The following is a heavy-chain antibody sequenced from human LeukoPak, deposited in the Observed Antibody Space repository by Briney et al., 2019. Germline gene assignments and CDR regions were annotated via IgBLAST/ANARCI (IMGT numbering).Heavy chain of an antibody. Sequence: SETLSLTCTVSGGSISGYYWSWIRQSPGKGLVWIGYIYYSGSTNYNPSLKSRVTISLDMSKNQFSLKLSSVTAADTALYYCARHFTYYYDSSGYPRDAFDIWGQGTLVTVSS. CDR2: IYYSGST. CDR1: GGSISGYY. CDR3: ARHFTYYYDSSGYPRDAFDI. J-gene: IGHJ4*02. V-gene: IGHV4-59*08. D-gene: IGHD3-22*01.